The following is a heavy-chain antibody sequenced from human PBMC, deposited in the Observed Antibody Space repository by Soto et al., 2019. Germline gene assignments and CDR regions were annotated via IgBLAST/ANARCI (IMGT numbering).Heavy chain of an antibody. Sequence: QVQLVQSGAEVKKPGASVKVSCKASGYTFTSYAMHWVRQAPGQRLEWMGWINAGNGNTKYSQKFQGRVTITRDTSASTAYMELSSLRSEDTAVYYCARARLQLGSGWFGPWGQGTLVTVSS. CDR1: GYTFTSYA. CDR2: INAGNGNT. D-gene: IGHD6-13*01. V-gene: IGHV1-3*01. CDR3: ARARLQLGSGWFGP. J-gene: IGHJ5*02.